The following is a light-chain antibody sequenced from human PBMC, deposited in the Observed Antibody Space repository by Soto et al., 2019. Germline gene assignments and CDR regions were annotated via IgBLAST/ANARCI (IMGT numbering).Light chain of an antibody. V-gene: IGKV3-11*01. Sequence: EIVLTQSPATLSLSPGERATLSCRASQSVSSYLAWYQRKPGQAPRLLIYDAYNRATGIPPRFSGSGSGTDFTLTISSLEPEDSAVYYCQQRHMWPITFGQGTRLENK. J-gene: IGKJ5*01. CDR3: QQRHMWPIT. CDR1: QSVSSY. CDR2: DAY.